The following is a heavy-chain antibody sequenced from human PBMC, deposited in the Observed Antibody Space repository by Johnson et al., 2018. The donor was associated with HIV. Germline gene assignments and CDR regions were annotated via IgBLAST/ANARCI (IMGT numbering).Heavy chain of an antibody. CDR3: ARDYGDYAHDAFDI. CDR2: IGTAGDT. J-gene: IGHJ3*02. CDR1: GFTFSSYD. V-gene: IGHV3-13*01. Sequence: EVHLVESGGGLVQPGGSLRLSCAASGFTFSSYDMHWVRQATGKGLEWVSAIGTAGDTYYPGSVKGRFTISRDNSKNTLYLQMNSLRAEDTAVYYCARDYGDYAHDAFDIWGQGTMVTVSS. D-gene: IGHD4-17*01.